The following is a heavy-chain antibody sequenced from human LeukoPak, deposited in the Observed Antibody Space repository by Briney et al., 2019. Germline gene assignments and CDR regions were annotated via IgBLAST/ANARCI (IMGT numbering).Heavy chain of an antibody. D-gene: IGHD6-13*01. CDR3: TTEQQLVLSPFDY. V-gene: IGHV3-15*01. J-gene: IGHJ4*02. CDR2: IKSKTDGGTT. Sequence: GGSLRLSCAASGFTFSNAWMSWVRQAPGKGLEWVGRIKSKTDGGTTDYAAPVKGRFTISRDDSKNTLYLQMNSLKTEDTAVYYCTTEQQLVLSPFDYWGQGTLVTVSS. CDR1: GFTFSNAW.